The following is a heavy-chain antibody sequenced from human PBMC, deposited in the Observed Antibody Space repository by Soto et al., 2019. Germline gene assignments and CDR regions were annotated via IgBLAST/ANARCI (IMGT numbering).Heavy chain of an antibody. CDR2: IYWNDDK. J-gene: IGHJ4*02. D-gene: IGHD6-19*01. CDR1: GFSLSTSGLG. CDR3: AHRPSGWYLFDY. Sequence: QITLKESGPTLVRPTQTLTLTCTFSGFSLSTSGLGVGWIRQPKGKALEWLALIYWNDDKRYSPSLKARLTITKDTSKNQVVLTITNMDPVDTATYYGAHRPSGWYLFDYWGQGTLVTVSS. V-gene: IGHV2-5*01.